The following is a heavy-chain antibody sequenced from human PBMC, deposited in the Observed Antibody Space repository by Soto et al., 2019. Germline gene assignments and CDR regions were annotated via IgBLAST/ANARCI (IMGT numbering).Heavy chain of an antibody. CDR1: GYTFPSYA. J-gene: IGHJ5*02. CDR2: ISAYNGTT. D-gene: IGHD3-3*01. Sequence: QVQLEQSGAEVKKPGASVKVACKASGYTFPSYALSLVRQSPGQGLAWMGRISAYNGTTNYAQKPQSRGTMTTDTSTHTAYTELRSLRSDDTAVDYCGRVVGGLGDRFDPWGEGTVFTVSS. V-gene: IGHV1-18*01. CDR3: GRVVGGLGDRFDP.